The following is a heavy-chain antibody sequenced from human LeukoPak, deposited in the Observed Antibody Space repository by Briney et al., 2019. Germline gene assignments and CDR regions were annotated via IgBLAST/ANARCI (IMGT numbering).Heavy chain of an antibody. CDR1: GFTFGSYA. V-gene: IGHV3-23*01. D-gene: IGHD6-13*01. Sequence: GGSLRLSCAASGFTFGSYAMSWVRQAPGKGLEWVSAISGSGGSTYYADSVKGRFTISRDNSKNTLYLQMNSLRAEDTAVYYCAKDVAAAGGGPGAFDIWGQGTMVTVSS. J-gene: IGHJ3*02. CDR3: AKDVAAAGGGPGAFDI. CDR2: ISGSGGST.